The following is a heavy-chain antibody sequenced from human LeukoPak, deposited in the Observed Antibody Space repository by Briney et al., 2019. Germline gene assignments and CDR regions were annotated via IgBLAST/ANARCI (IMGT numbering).Heavy chain of an antibody. CDR1: GFTVSSNY. CDR2: IYSGGST. CDR3: ATEMATNGAFDY. V-gene: IGHV3-66*01. J-gene: IGHJ4*02. D-gene: IGHD5-24*01. Sequence: GGSLRLSCAASGFTVSSNYMSWVRQAPGKGLEWVSVIYSGGSTYYADSVKVRFTISRDNSKNKLYLKMHSLRAEDTDVYYCATEMATNGAFDYWGQGTLVTVSS.